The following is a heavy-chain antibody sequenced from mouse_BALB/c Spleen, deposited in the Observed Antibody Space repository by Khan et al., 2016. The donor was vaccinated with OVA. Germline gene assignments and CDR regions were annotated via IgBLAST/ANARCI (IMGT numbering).Heavy chain of an antibody. CDR3: ARDGAYYKNDGWFAY. V-gene: IGHV1-4*01. D-gene: IGHD2-14*01. CDR2: INPSSGYT. CDR1: GYTFTSYT. J-gene: IGHJ3*01. Sequence: QVQLQQSGAELARPGASVKMSCKASGYTFTSYTMHWVKQRPGQGLEWIGYINPSSGYTNYNQKFKDKATLNADKSSSTAYMQLSSLTSEDSAIYYCARDGAYYKNDGWFAYWGQGTLVTVSA.